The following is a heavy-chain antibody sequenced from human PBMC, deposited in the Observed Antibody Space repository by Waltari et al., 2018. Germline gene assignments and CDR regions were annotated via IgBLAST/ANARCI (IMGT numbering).Heavy chain of an antibody. V-gene: IGHV4-59*01. J-gene: IGHJ4*02. D-gene: IGHD1-26*01. CDR3: ARWDATKRGFEF. Sequence: YFRNWIRRPPGKGLEWIGYSRHTGFTMYNPFLTSRLTLSVDTTKNQVSLMLHSVTAADTATYYCARWDATKRGFEFWGPGTLVTVSS. CDR2: SRHTGFT. CDR1: YF.